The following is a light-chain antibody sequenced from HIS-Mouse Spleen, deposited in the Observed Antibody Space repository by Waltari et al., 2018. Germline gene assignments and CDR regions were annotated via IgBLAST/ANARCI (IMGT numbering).Light chain of an antibody. J-gene: IGLJ2*01. Sequence: QSALTQPASVSGSPGQSITISCTGTSSDVGGYNYVPWYHQHPGKAPKLMIYDVSNRPSGVSNRVSGSKSGNTASLTISGLQAEDEADYYCSSYTSSSFNVVFGGGTKLTVL. CDR1: SSDVGGYNY. CDR2: DVS. V-gene: IGLV2-14*03. CDR3: SSYTSSSFNVV.